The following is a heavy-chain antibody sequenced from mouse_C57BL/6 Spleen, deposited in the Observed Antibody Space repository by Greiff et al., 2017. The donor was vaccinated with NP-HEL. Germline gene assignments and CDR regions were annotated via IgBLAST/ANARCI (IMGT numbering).Heavy chain of an antibody. CDR3: TSIYYDYDGGDAMDY. J-gene: IGHJ4*01. CDR2: IYPGNSDT. Sequence: VQLQQSGTVLARPGASVKMSCKTSGYTFTSYWMHWVKQRPGQGLEWIGAIYPGNSDTSYNQKFKGKAKLTAVTSASTAYMELSSLTNEDSAVYYCTSIYYDYDGGDAMDYWGQGTSVTVSS. D-gene: IGHD2-4*01. V-gene: IGHV1-5*01. CDR1: GYTFTSYW.